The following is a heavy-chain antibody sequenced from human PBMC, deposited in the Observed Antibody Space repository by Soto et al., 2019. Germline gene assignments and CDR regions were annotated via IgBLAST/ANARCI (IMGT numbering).Heavy chain of an antibody. D-gene: IGHD2-15*01. CDR3: AKVVVAATRHTDFDS. CDR1: GGSMRNVY. J-gene: IGHJ4*02. Sequence: SETLSLTCTVSGGSMRNVYWSWIRQPPGKRLEWIGFIFHSGNAKYNPSLKSRVTISIDTSKNQFSLRLTSMTAADTAVYYCAKVVVAATRHTDFDSWGQGTLVTVSS. CDR2: IFHSGNA. V-gene: IGHV4-59*12.